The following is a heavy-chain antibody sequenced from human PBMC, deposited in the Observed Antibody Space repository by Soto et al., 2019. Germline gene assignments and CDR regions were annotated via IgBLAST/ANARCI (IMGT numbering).Heavy chain of an antibody. V-gene: IGHV7-4-1*01. CDR1: GYTFTSYA. Sequence: ASVKVSCKASGYTFTSYAMNWVRQAPGQGLEWMGWINTNTGNPTYAQGFTGRFVFSLDTSVSTAYLQICSLKAEDTAVYYCARGYSPAAAAAKGRNFDYWGQGTLVTVSS. D-gene: IGHD6-13*01. CDR3: ARGYSPAAAAAKGRNFDY. CDR2: INTNTGNP. J-gene: IGHJ4*02.